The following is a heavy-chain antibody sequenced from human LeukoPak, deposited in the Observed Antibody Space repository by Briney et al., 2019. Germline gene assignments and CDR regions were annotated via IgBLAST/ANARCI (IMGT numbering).Heavy chain of an antibody. CDR3: ARENTYGDYMAY. Sequence: SETLSLTCTVSGGSISSSSYYWGWIRQPPGKGLEWIGSIYYSGSTYYNPSLKSRVTISVDTSKNQFSLKLSSVTAADTAVYYCARENTYGDYMAYWGQGTLVTVSS. CDR1: GGSISSSSYY. V-gene: IGHV4-39*07. CDR2: IYYSGST. J-gene: IGHJ4*02. D-gene: IGHD4-17*01.